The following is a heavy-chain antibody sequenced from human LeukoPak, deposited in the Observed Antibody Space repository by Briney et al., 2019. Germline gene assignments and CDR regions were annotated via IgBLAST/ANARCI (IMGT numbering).Heavy chain of an antibody. Sequence: GGSLRLSCAASGFTFSNYNMNWVRRAPGKGLEWVSYITSSSSNIYYADSVKGRFTISRDNAKDSLYLQMNSLRAEDTAMYYCARGLHSSDAFDIWGQGTMVTVSS. CDR3: ARGLHSSDAFDI. V-gene: IGHV3-48*01. D-gene: IGHD3-22*01. J-gene: IGHJ3*02. CDR2: ITSSSSNI. CDR1: GFTFSNYN.